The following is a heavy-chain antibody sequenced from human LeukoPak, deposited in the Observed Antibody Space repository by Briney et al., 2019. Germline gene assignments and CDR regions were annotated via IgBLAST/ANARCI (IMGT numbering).Heavy chain of an antibody. CDR1: GFTFSGCA. CDR2: ISSSSKTI. V-gene: IGHV3-48*02. J-gene: IGHJ4*02. CDR3: ARDQGIFDY. Sequence: PGGSLRLSCEASGFTFSGCAVSWVRQAPGKGLEWVSYISSSSKTIYYADSVKGRFTISRDNAKNSLYLQMNSLRDEDSAVYYCARDQGIFDYWGQGTLVTVSS.